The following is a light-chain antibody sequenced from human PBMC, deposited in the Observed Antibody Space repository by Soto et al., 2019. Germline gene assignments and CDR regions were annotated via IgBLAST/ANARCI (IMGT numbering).Light chain of an antibody. J-gene: IGKJ4*01. CDR3: QQRSNWPHT. CDR1: QSVTSY. Sequence: PGERATLSCRASQSVTSYLAWYQQKPGQAPRLLIYDASNRATGIPARFSGSGSGTDFTLTISSLEPEDFAVYYCQQRSNWPHTFGGGTKVEIK. V-gene: IGKV3-11*01. CDR2: DAS.